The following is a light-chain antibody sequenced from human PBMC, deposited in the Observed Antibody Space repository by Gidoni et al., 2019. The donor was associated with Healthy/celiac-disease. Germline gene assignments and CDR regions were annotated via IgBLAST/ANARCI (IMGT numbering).Light chain of an antibody. CDR2: WAA. CDR3: QQYYSTPRT. J-gene: IGKJ1*01. V-gene: IGKV4-1*01. CDR1: QSVLYSSNNKND. Sequence: DIVMTQSPASLAVSLGARATITCKSRQSVLYSSNNKNDLAWYQQKPGQPPKLLIYWAATREAGVPDRCSGSGSGTDFTLTISSLQAEDVAVYYCQQYYSTPRTFXXXTKVEIK.